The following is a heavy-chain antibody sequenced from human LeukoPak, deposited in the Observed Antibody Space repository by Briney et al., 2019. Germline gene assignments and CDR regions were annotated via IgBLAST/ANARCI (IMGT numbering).Heavy chain of an antibody. CDR3: ARRAYGSGASHYAHPQHVKKNWFDP. V-gene: IGHV3-53*01. D-gene: IGHD3-10*01. J-gene: IGHJ5*02. CDR1: GFTVSSNS. CDR2: IYSDNT. Sequence: GGSLRLSCTVSGFTVSSNSMSWVRQAPGKGLEWVSFIYSDNTHYSDSVKGRFTISRDNSKNTLYLQMNSLRAEDTAVYYCARRAYGSGASHYAHPQHVKKNWFDPWGQGTLVTVSS.